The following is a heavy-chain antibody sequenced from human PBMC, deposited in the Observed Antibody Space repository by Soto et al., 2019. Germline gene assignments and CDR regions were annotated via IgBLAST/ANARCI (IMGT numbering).Heavy chain of an antibody. J-gene: IGHJ3*01. V-gene: IGHV4-31*03. CDR1: GGSINTGGCY. Sequence: SETLSLTCTVSGGSINTGGCYLSWIRQHPGKGLEWIGYIYSSGTTSYNPSLESRLTVSLDTSKNQFSLKLTSVTAADTAIYYRARHSISGKDSEVFDSWGQGTMVTVSS. CDR2: IYSSGTT. CDR3: ARHSISGKDSEVFDS. D-gene: IGHD2-21*01.